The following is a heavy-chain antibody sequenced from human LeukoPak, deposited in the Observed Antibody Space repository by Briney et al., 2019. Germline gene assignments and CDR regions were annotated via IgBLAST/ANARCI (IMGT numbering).Heavy chain of an antibody. CDR2: IYYGGDT. CDR3: ARSWGSSSGIDN. V-gene: IGHV4-59*01. Sequence: PSETLSLTCTVSGGSFSSYYWSWIRQPPGKGLEWIGYIYYGGDTNYNPSLKRRVTISVDTSKNQFSLKLSSVTAADTAVFYCARSWGSSSGIDNWGQGTLVTVSS. J-gene: IGHJ4*02. D-gene: IGHD6-13*01. CDR1: GGSFSSYY.